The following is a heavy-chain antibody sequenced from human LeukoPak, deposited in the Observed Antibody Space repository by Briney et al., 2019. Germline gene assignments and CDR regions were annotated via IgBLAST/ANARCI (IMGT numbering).Heavy chain of an antibody. CDR1: GGSISSYY. D-gene: IGHD3-10*01. V-gene: IGHV4-34*01. Sequence: SETLSLTCTVSGGSISSYYWSWIRQPPGKGLEWIGEINHSGSTNYNPSLKSRVTISVDTSKNQFSLKLSSVTAADTAVYYCARRPQRIMVRGQIDYWGQGTLVTVSS. J-gene: IGHJ4*02. CDR2: INHSGST. CDR3: ARRPQRIMVRGQIDY.